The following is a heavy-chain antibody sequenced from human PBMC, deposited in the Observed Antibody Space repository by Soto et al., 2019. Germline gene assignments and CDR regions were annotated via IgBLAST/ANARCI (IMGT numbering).Heavy chain of an antibody. J-gene: IGHJ5*02. D-gene: IGHD3-10*02. CDR2: IYWDDDK. V-gene: IGHV2-5*02. Sequence: QITLKESGPTLVKPTQTLTLTCTFSGLSLSTSGEAVGWIRQPPGKALDWLALIYWDDDKRYNPTLKTRLTITKDTSKNQVVLTPTNMDPVDTATYYCAHYVSTSPAGWFAPWGQGILVPVSS. CDR1: GLSLSTSGEA. CDR3: AHYVSTSPAGWFAP.